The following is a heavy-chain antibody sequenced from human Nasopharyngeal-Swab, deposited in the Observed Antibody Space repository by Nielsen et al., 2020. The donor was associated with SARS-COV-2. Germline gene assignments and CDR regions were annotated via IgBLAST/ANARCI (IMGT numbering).Heavy chain of an antibody. Sequence: GESLKISCAASGFSFSTYTMNWVRQAPGKGLEWLSSISSDSGAKYQADSVKGRFTISRDNAKNSLYLEMNSLRAEDTAVYYCARDRDGGWSFDYWGQGTLVTVSS. D-gene: IGHD6-19*01. V-gene: IGHV3-21*01. CDR3: ARDRDGGWSFDY. CDR2: ISSDSGAK. CDR1: GFSFSTYT. J-gene: IGHJ4*02.